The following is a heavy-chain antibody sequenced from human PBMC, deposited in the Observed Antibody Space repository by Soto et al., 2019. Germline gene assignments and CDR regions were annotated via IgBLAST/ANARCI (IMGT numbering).Heavy chain of an antibody. Sequence: GESLKISCKGSGYSFTSYWIGWVRQMPGKGLEWMGIIYPGDSDTRYSPSFQGQVTISADKSISTAYLQWSSLKASDTAMYYCARTELVTATLSNWFDPWGQGTLVTVSS. J-gene: IGHJ5*02. CDR1: GYSFTSYW. V-gene: IGHV5-51*01. D-gene: IGHD2-21*02. CDR2: IYPGDSDT. CDR3: ARTELVTATLSNWFDP.